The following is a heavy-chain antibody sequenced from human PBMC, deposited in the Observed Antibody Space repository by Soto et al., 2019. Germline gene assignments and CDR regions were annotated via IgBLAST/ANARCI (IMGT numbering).Heavy chain of an antibody. CDR1: GGSISSGGYS. Sequence: PSETLSLTCAVSGGSISSGGYSWNWIRQPPGKGLEWIGSIYYSGSTYYNPSLKSRVTISVDTSKNQFSLKLSSVTAADTAVYYCARWGASRSFYDILTGLTHAPENWFDPWGQGTLVTVSS. V-gene: IGHV4-39*01. D-gene: IGHD3-9*01. CDR2: IYYSGST. J-gene: IGHJ5*02. CDR3: ARWGASRSFYDILTGLTHAPENWFDP.